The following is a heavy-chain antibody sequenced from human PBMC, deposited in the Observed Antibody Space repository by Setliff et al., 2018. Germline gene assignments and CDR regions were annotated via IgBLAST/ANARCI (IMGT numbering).Heavy chain of an antibody. J-gene: IGHJ6*03. V-gene: IGHV3-30*07. CDR1: GFTFSNYA. CDR2: ITYDGTNN. CDR3: VRALAYYYMDV. Sequence: GGSLRLSCVASGFTFSNYAMHWVRQAPGKGLEWVAVITYDGTNNFYADSVKGRFTISRDISKNSLYLQMNSLRAEDTAIYYCVRALAYYYMDVWGKGTTVTVSS.